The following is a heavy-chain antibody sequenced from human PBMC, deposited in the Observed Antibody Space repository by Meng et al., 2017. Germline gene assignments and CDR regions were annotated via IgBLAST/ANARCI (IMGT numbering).Heavy chain of an antibody. CDR3: ARDMGARGWFDP. D-gene: IGHD1-26*01. J-gene: IGHJ5*02. CDR1: GYSISSGYY. Sequence: GSLRLSWAVSGYSISSGYYWGWIRQPPGKGLEWIGSIYHMGSTYYNPSLKSRVTISVDTSKNQFSRKLSSVTAADTAVYYCARDMGARGWFDPRGQGTLVTVSS. CDR2: IYHMGST. V-gene: IGHV4-38-2*02.